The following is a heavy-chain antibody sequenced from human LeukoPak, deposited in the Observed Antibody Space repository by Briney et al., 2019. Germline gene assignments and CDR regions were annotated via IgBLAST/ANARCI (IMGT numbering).Heavy chain of an antibody. CDR1: GFTLSSYG. V-gene: IGHV3-30*02. Sequence: PGGSLRLSCAASGFTLSSYGMHWVRQAPGKGLEWVAFIRYDGSNKYYADSVKGRFTISRDNSKNTLYLQMNSLRAEDTAVYYCAKRSGKMATGNFDYWGQGTLVTVSS. CDR2: IRYDGSNK. CDR3: AKRSGKMATGNFDY. D-gene: IGHD5-24*01. J-gene: IGHJ4*02.